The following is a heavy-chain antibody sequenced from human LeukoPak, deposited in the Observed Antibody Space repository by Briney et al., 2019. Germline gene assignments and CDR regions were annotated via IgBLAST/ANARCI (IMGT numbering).Heavy chain of an antibody. Sequence: GGSLRLSCAASGFTFSNAWMSWVRQAPGKGLEWVGHIKSKIDGETTGYAAPVKGRFTISRDDSKNMLYLQMNSLKTKDTAVYYCTTELGLSFGVRYFDHWGQGTSATVSS. J-gene: IGHJ4*02. CDR3: TTELGLSFGVRYFDH. V-gene: IGHV3-15*01. D-gene: IGHD3-10*01. CDR1: GFTFSNAW. CDR2: IKSKIDGETT.